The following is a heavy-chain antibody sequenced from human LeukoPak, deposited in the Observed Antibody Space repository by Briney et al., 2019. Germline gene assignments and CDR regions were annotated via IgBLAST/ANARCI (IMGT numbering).Heavy chain of an antibody. D-gene: IGHD3-10*01. J-gene: IGHJ4*02. Sequence: LSLLCAVCGGSKRSGGDLWRWIPEPPGRGLEWIGYIYHSGSTYYNPSLKSRVTISVDRSKNQFSLKLSSVTAADTAVYYCARGGRSGYYFYYWGQGTLVTVSS. CDR3: ARGGRSGYYFYY. CDR2: IYHSGST. CDR1: GGSKRSGGDL. V-gene: IGHV4-30-2*01.